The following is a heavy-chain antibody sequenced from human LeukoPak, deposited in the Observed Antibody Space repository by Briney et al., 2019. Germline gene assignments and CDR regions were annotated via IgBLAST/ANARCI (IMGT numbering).Heavy chain of an antibody. CDR2: IYHSGST. Sequence: SETLSLTCTVSDYAISSGFFWGWIRQAPGKGPEWIGNIYHSGSTYYTPSLRSRVTISVDTSKNQFSLKLSSVTAADTAVYYCARGGLLWFGDLLRHALNWFDPWGQGTLVTVSS. D-gene: IGHD3-10*01. CDR3: ARGGLLWFGDLLRHALNWFDP. J-gene: IGHJ5*02. V-gene: IGHV4-38-2*02. CDR1: DYAISSGFF.